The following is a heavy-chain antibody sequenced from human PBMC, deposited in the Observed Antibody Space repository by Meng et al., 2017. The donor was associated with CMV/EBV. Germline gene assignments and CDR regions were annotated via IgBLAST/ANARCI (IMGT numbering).Heavy chain of an antibody. CDR1: GFTVSSNY. Sequence: GGSLRLSCAASGFTVSSNYMSWVRQAPGKGLEWASVIYSGGSTYYADSVKGRFTISRDNSKNTLYLQMNSLRAEDTAVYYCAREYYGSSGYYCAYWGQGTLVTVSS. CDR3: AREYYGSSGYYCAY. J-gene: IGHJ4*02. CDR2: IYSGGST. V-gene: IGHV3-53*01. D-gene: IGHD3-22*01.